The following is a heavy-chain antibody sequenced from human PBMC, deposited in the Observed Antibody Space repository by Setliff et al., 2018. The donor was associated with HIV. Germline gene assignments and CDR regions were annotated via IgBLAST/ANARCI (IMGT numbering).Heavy chain of an antibody. CDR1: GYTFTNSD. Sequence: ASVKVSCKASGYTFTNSDINWVRQAPGQGLEWMGWMNPKSGNTGYAQKFQGRVTMTSNTFIGTAYMELNSLTSDDTAVYYCARGHLDYDYWEDILGNWFDPWGQGTLVTVS. CDR3: ARGHLDYDYWEDILGNWFDP. J-gene: IGHJ5*02. V-gene: IGHV1-8*02. CDR2: MNPKSGNT. D-gene: IGHD3-3*01.